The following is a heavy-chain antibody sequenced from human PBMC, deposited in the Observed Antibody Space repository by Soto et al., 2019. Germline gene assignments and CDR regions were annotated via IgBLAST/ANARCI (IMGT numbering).Heavy chain of an antibody. CDR3: AKDLRWELRESEVGMDV. V-gene: IGHV3-43*01. CDR1: GFTVDDYT. CDR2: VSWDGGST. Sequence: HPGGSLRLSCAASGFTVDDYTMHWVRQAPGKGLEWVSLVSWDGGSTYYADSVKGRFTISRDNSKNSLYLQMNSLRTEDTALYYCAKDLRWELRESEVGMDVWGQGTTVTVSS. D-gene: IGHD1-26*01. J-gene: IGHJ6*02.